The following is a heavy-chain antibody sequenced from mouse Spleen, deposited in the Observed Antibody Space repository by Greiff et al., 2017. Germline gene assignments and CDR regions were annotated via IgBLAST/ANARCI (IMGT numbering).Heavy chain of an antibody. D-gene: IGHD1-1*01. CDR3: ARRDFFYGTPDY. CDR2: IYPGDGET. Sequence: QVQLQQSGVELVKPGASVKISCKASGYAFSSYWMNWVKQRPGKGLEWIGQIYPGDGETNYNGKFKGKATLTADKSSSTAYMQLISLTSEDSAVYFCARRDFFYGTPDYWGQGTTLTVSS. CDR1: GYAFSSYW. V-gene: IGHV1-80*01. J-gene: IGHJ2*01.